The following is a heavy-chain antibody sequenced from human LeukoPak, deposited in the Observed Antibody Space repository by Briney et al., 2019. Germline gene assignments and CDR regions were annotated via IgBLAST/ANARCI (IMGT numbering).Heavy chain of an antibody. CDR3: ARLDYGDESYFDY. D-gene: IGHD4-17*01. J-gene: IGHJ4*02. CDR1: GGSISSSSYY. Sequence: PSETLSLTCTVSGGSISSSSYYWGWLRQPPGKGLEWIGSIYYSGSPYYNPSLKSRVTISVYTSKNQLSLKLSSVTAADTAVYYCARLDYGDESYFDYWGQGTLVTVSS. CDR2: IYYSGSP. V-gene: IGHV4-39*01.